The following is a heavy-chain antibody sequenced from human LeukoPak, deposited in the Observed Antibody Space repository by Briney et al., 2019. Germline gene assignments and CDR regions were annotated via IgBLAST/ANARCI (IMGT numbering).Heavy chain of an antibody. J-gene: IGHJ4*02. V-gene: IGHV4-34*01. CDR1: GGSFSGYY. CDR3: ASFDGSSSGS. Sequence: NPSETLSLTCAVYGGSFSGYYWSWIRQPPGKGLEWIGEINHSGSTNYNPSLKSRVTISVDTSKNQFSLKLSSVTAADTAVYYCASFDGSSSGSWGQGTLVTVSS. D-gene: IGHD6-13*01. CDR2: INHSGST.